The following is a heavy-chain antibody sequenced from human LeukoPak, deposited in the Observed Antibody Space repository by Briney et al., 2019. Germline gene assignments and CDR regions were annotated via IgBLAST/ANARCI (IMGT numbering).Heavy chain of an antibody. CDR2: ISYEGSDK. D-gene: IGHD5-12*01. J-gene: IGHJ6*03. Sequence: GGSLRLSCAASGFTFSSYGMHWVRQAPGKGLEWVAVISYEGSDKYYADSVKGRFAISRDNSKNTLYLQMNSLRAEDTAVHYCAKDNVKVTTIRRVPHYMDVWGKGTTVTISS. CDR3: AKDNVKVTTIRRVPHYMDV. V-gene: IGHV3-30*18. CDR1: GFTFSSYG.